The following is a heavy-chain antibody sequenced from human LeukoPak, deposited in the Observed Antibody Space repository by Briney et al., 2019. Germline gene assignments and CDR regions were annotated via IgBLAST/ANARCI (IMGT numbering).Heavy chain of an antibody. Sequence: PSETLSLTCTVSGGSISSSSYYWGWIRQPPGKGLEWIGSIYYSGSTYYNPSLKSRVTISVDTSKNQFSLKLSSVTAADTAVYYSARGIAVASTLDYWGQGTLVTVSS. J-gene: IGHJ4*02. V-gene: IGHV4-39*07. CDR1: GGSISSSSYY. CDR3: ARGIAVASTLDY. CDR2: IYYSGST. D-gene: IGHD6-19*01.